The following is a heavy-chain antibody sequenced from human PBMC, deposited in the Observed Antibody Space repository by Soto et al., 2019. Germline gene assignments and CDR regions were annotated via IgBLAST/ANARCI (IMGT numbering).Heavy chain of an antibody. V-gene: IGHV4-34*01. Sequence: SETLSLTCAVYGGSFVGYYCILIRHPPLKWLEWIVEINHSGSTNYNPSLKSRVTISVDTSKNQFSLKLSSVTAADTAVYYCARERGYYSSGWYSTLNYYFDYWGQGTLVTVSS. CDR2: INHSGST. CDR1: GGSFVGYY. CDR3: ARERGYYSSGWYSTLNYYFDY. D-gene: IGHD6-19*01. J-gene: IGHJ4*02.